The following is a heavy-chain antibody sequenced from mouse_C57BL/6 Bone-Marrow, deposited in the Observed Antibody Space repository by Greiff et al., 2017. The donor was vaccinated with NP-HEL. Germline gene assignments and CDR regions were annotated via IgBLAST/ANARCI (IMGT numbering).Heavy chain of an antibody. CDR2: IRSKSSNYAT. J-gene: IGHJ4*01. CDR3: VREGSTMAYRDYAMDY. CDR1: GFTFNTYA. D-gene: IGHD2-1*01. V-gene: IGHV10-3*01. Sequence: EVKLMESGGGLVQPKGSLKLSCAASGFTFNTYAMHWVRQAPGKGLEWVARIRSKSSNYATYYADSVKDRFTISRDDSQSMLYLQMNNLKTEDTAMYYCVREGSTMAYRDYAMDYWGQGTSVTVSS.